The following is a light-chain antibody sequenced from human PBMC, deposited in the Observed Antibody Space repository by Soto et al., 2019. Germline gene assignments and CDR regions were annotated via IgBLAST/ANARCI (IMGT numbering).Light chain of an antibody. V-gene: IGKV3-15*01. Sequence: EIVMTQSPATLSVSPGARAPLSCRARQSVSSNLAWYQQKPGQAPRLLIYGASTRATGIPARFSGSGSGTEFTLTISSLQSEDFAVYYCQQYNNWPPGITFGQGTRLEIK. CDR3: QQYNNWPPGIT. J-gene: IGKJ5*01. CDR1: QSVSSN. CDR2: GAS.